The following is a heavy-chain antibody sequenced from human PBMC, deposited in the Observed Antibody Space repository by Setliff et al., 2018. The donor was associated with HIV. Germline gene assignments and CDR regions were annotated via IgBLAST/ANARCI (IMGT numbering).Heavy chain of an antibody. Sequence: ASVKVSCKASGYTLTSYHLHWVRQAPGQGLEWMGIINPSGVSTTYAQKFQGRVTFSRDTSASTAYMEVTRLTSDGTDVYYCARDRGRYGDYRDFDYWGQGALVTVSS. J-gene: IGHJ4*02. V-gene: IGHV1-46*01. CDR2: INPSGVST. CDR3: ARDRGRYGDYRDFDY. CDR1: GYTLTSYH. D-gene: IGHD4-17*01.